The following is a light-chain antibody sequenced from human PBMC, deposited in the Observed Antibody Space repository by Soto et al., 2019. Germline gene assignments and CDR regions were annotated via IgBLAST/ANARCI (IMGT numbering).Light chain of an antibody. V-gene: IGKV3-20*01. J-gene: IGKJ4*01. CDR1: QNLRIPY. CDR3: QHYGRSII. Sequence: EIVLTQSPGTLSLSPGERATLSCRANQNLRIPYLVWYQQKPGQAPRLLIYGVSSRATGIPDRFSGSGSGSDFTLTISRLESEGFAVYYCQHYGRSIIFGGGTKGDIK. CDR2: GVS.